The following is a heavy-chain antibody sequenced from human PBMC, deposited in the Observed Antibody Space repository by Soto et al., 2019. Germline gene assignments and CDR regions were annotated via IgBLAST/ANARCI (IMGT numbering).Heavy chain of an antibody. Sequence: EVQLVESGGGLVQPGGSLRLSCAASGFTFSSYWMHWVRQAPGKGLVWVSRINSDGRSTSYADSVKGRFTISRDNAKNTLYLQMNSLRAEDTAVYYCASYYGSGSYWPTYLGQGTLVTVSS. V-gene: IGHV3-74*01. J-gene: IGHJ4*02. CDR2: INSDGRST. CDR3: ASYYGSGSYWPTY. D-gene: IGHD3-10*01. CDR1: GFTFSSYW.